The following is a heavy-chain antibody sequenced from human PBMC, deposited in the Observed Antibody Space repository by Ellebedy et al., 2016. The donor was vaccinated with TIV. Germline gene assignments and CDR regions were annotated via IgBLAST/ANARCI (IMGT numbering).Heavy chain of an antibody. CDR1: GGSFSGYY. V-gene: IGHV4-34*01. D-gene: IGHD6-25*01. CDR2: INHSGGT. CDR3: ARITPIAAAGTPYFDF. J-gene: IGHJ4*02. Sequence: SETLSLTXAVYGGSFSGYYWSWIRQPPGKGLEWIGEINHSGGTNYSPSLKSRVTISVDTSKNQFSLNLNSVTAADTAVYYCARITPIAAAGTPYFDFWGQGTLVTVSS.